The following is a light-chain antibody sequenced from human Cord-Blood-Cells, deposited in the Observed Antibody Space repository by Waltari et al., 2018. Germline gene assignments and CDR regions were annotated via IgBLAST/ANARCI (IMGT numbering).Light chain of an antibody. CDR2: GKN. J-gene: IGLJ2*01. V-gene: IGLV3-19*01. CDR1: SLRSYY. CDR3: NSRDSSGNHVV. Sequence: SSELTQDPAVSVALGQTVRITCQGDSLRSYYASWYQQKPGQAPVLVIYGKNNRPSGIPDRFSGASSGKPASLTTTGARAEEEADYYCNSRDSSGNHVVFGGGTKLTVL.